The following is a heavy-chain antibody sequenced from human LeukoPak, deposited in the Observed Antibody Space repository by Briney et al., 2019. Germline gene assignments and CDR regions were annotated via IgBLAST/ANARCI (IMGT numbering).Heavy chain of an antibody. CDR3: ARGEGRFKDSSGALLDI. Sequence: ASVKVSCKASGYTFTSYDISWVRQAPGQGLEWMGIINPSGGSTSYAQKFQGRVTMTRDTSTSTVYMELSSLRSEDTAVYYCARGEGRFKDSSGALLDIWGQGTMVTVSS. CDR1: GYTFTSYD. V-gene: IGHV1-46*01. J-gene: IGHJ3*02. CDR2: INPSGGST. D-gene: IGHD6-19*01.